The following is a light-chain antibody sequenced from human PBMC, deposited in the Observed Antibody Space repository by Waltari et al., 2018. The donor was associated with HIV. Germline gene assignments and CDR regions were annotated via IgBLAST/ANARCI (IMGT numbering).Light chain of an antibody. CDR1: TSNIGTNN. Sequence: QSVLTQPPSASGTPGQRIISCSGSTSNIGTNNVNWYQQPPGTTPRLLMHCNIRRPSGVPDRFSGSRSGTSASLAIRGLQSEDEADYYCSAWDASLGAWMFGGGTKLTVL. J-gene: IGLJ3*02. CDR3: SAWDASLGAWM. V-gene: IGLV1-44*01. CDR2: CNI.